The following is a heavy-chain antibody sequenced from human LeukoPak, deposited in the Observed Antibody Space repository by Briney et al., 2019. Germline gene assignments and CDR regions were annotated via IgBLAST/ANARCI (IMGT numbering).Heavy chain of an antibody. CDR2: IKWNSGSI. CDR3: AKDRRIAAAGKYGMDV. D-gene: IGHD6-13*01. J-gene: IGHJ6*02. V-gene: IGHV3-9*01. CDR1: GFTFDDYA. Sequence: GGSLRLSCAASGFTFDDYAMHWVRQAPGKCLEWVSTIKWNSGSIGYADSVKGRFTISRDNAKNSMYLQMNSLRPEDTALYYCAKDRRIAAAGKYGMDVWGQGTSVTVSS.